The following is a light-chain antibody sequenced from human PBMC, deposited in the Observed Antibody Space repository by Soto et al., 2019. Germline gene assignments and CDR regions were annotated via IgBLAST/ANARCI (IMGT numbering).Light chain of an antibody. Sequence: DIQVTQSPLYLSASVGYRVTITCRASQEITSFVAWYQQQPEKAPKLLIYAASTLYGGVPSRFSGSGSGTDFALTITSLQAEDFATYYCQQLRMYPSTFGGGTKVDIK. CDR2: AAS. CDR1: QEITSF. V-gene: IGKV1-9*01. J-gene: IGKJ4*01. CDR3: QQLRMYPST.